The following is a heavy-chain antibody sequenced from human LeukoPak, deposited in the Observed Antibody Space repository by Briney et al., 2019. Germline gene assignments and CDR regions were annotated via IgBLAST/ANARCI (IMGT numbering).Heavy chain of an antibody. D-gene: IGHD1-1*01. CDR1: GYTFTSYG. CDR3: ARGRPGTRPWFDP. Sequence: ASVKVSCKASGYTFTSYGISWVRQAPGQGLEWMGWINPNSGGTNYAQKFQGRVTMTRDTSISTAYMELSRLRSDDTAVYYCARGRPGTRPWFDPWGQGTLVTVSS. J-gene: IGHJ5*02. V-gene: IGHV1-2*02. CDR2: INPNSGGT.